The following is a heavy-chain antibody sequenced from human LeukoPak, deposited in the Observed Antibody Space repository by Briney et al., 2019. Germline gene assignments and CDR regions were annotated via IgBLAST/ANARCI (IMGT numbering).Heavy chain of an antibody. CDR1: GFTFSSYW. J-gene: IGHJ4*02. V-gene: IGHV3-74*01. CDR2: INSDGSST. Sequence: GGSLRLSCAASGFTFSSYWMHWVRQAPGKGLVWVSRINSDGSSTSYADSVKGRFTISRDNAKNTLYLQMNSLRAEDTAVYYCARAPRGAVAGKAYYFDYWGQGTLVTVSS. D-gene: IGHD6-19*01. CDR3: ARAPRGAVAGKAYYFDY.